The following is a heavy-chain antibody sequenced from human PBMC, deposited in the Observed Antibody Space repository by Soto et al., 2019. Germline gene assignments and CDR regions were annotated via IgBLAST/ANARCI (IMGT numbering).Heavy chain of an antibody. Sequence: QVQLVESGGGVVQTGRSLRLSCAASGFTFSSYAMHWVRQAPGKGLEWVAVISYDGSNKYYADSVKGRFTISRDNSKNTLYLRMNRLRAEATAVYSCASVPSSSGRAHFDYWGQGTLVTVSS. J-gene: IGHJ4*02. D-gene: IGHD2-15*01. CDR1: GFTFSSYA. CDR3: ASVPSSSGRAHFDY. CDR2: ISYDGSNK. V-gene: IGHV3-30-3*01.